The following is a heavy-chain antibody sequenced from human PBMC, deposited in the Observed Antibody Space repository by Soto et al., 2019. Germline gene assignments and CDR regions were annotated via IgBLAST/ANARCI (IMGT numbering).Heavy chain of an antibody. V-gene: IGHV5-10-1*01. D-gene: IGHD6-6*01. Sequence: PGESLKISCKGSGYSFTSYWISWVRQMPGKGLEWMGRIDPSDSYTNYSPSFQGHVTISADKSISTAYLQWSSLKASDTAMYYCARQGGIAARYYYHYGMDVWGQGTTVTVSS. CDR3: ARQGGIAARYYYHYGMDV. CDR2: IDPSDSYT. CDR1: GYSFTSYW. J-gene: IGHJ6*02.